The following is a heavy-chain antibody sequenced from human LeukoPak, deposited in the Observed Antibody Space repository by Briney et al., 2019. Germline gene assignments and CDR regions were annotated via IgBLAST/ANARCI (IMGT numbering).Heavy chain of an antibody. D-gene: IGHD1-26*01. CDR3: ARDVGAKSYGMDV. V-gene: IGHV1-69*13. CDR2: IIPIFGTA. Sequence: SVKVSCKASGGTFSSYAISWVRQAPGQGLEWMGGIIPIFGTANYAQKFQGRVTITADESTSTAYMELSSLRSEDTAVYCCARDVGAKSYGMDVWGQGTTVTVSS. J-gene: IGHJ6*02. CDR1: GGTFSSYA.